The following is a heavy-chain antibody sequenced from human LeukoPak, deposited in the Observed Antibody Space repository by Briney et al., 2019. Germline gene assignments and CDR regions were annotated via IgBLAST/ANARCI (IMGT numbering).Heavy chain of an antibody. D-gene: IGHD2-21*01. Sequence: ASVKVSCKASGYTFTSYGISWVRQAPGQGLEWMGWMNPYNGNTGYAQKFQGRVTMTRSTSISTAYMELSSLRSEDTAVYYCARWGLNAFEIWGQGTMVTVSS. CDR2: MNPYNGNT. CDR1: GYTFTSYG. J-gene: IGHJ3*02. V-gene: IGHV1-8*02. CDR3: ARWGLNAFEI.